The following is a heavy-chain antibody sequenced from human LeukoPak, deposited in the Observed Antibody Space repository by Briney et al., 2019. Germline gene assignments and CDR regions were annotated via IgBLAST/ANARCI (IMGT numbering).Heavy chain of an antibody. Sequence: ASVKLSCKASGYTFTSYDFSWVRQAPGQGLEWMGWISAYNGNTNYAQKLQGRVTMTTDTSTSTAYMELRSLRSDDTAVFYCARGRHHYDQWFYFDFWGQGTLVTVSS. J-gene: IGHJ4*02. V-gene: IGHV1-18*01. CDR1: GYTFTSYD. CDR2: ISAYNGNT. CDR3: ARGRHHYDQWFYFDF. D-gene: IGHD3-22*01.